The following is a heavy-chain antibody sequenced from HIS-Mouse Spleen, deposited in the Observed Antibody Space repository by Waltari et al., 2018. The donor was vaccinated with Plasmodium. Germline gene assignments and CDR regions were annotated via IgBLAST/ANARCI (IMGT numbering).Heavy chain of an antibody. D-gene: IGHD6-13*01. V-gene: IGHV4-38-2*02. J-gene: IGHJ5*02. CDR2: IYHSGST. CDR1: GYSISRGSY. CDR3: ARGVGYSSSWYWFDP. Sequence: QVQLQESGPGLVKPSETLSLTCTVSGYSISRGSYWGWTRQPPGKGLEWIGSIYHSGSTYYNPSLKSRVTISVDTSKNQFSLKLSSVTAADTAVYYCARGVGYSSSWYWFDPWGQGTLVTVSS.